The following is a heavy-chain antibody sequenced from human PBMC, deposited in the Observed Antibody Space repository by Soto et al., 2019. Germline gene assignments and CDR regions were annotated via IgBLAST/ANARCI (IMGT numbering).Heavy chain of an antibody. CDR3: AKDPRSGQWELLYFDY. CDR2: ISYDGSNK. CDR1: GFTFSSYG. D-gene: IGHD1-26*01. J-gene: IGHJ4*02. V-gene: IGHV3-30*18. Sequence: GGSLRLSCAASGFTFSSYGMHWVRQAPGKGLEWVAVISYDGSNKYYADSVKGRFTISRDNSKNTLYLQMNSLRAEDTDVYYCAKDPRSGQWELLYFDYWGQGTLVTVSS.